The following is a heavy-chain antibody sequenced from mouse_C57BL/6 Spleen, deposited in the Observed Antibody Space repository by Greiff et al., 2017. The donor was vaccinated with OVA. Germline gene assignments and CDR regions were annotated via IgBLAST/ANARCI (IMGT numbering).Heavy chain of an antibody. CDR2: INYDGSST. CDR1: GFTFSDYY. CDR3: ARDGLGRRYFDV. V-gene: IGHV5-16*01. J-gene: IGHJ1*03. D-gene: IGHD4-1*01. Sequence: EVMLVESEGGLVQPGSSMKLSCTASGFTFSDYYMAWVRQVPEKGLEWVANINYDGSSTYYLDSLKSRFIISRDNAKNILYLQMSSLKSEDTATYYCARDGLGRRYFDVWGTGTTVTVSS.